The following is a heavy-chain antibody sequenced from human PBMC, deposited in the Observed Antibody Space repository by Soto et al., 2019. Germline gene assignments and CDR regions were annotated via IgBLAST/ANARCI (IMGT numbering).Heavy chain of an antibody. D-gene: IGHD3-10*01. J-gene: IGHJ6*02. V-gene: IGHV2-5*02. CDR2: IYWDDDE. Sequence: GSGPTLGNPTQTLTLTGTFSWCSLSTSGVGVGWIRQPPGKALEWIAIIYWDDDERSSPSMKRRITTTNDTKNNHEVLTISHMAPVATAKYYSAHLVHNTGSGFREGRMDVWGPGTTVTVSS. CDR1: WCSLSTSGVG. CDR3: AHLVHNTGSGFREGRMDV.